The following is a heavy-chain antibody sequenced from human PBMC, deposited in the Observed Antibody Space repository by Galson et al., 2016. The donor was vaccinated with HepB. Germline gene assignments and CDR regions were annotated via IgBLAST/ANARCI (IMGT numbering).Heavy chain of an antibody. CDR3: TRGYGNDY. CDR1: GFPFRTYR. Sequence: SLRLSCAVSGFPFRTYRMNWVRQAPGKGLEWVSSISNSGDLKYYADAVKGRFTISRDNAKNSLSLQMNSLRVEDTAVYYCTRGYGNDYWGQGTLVTVSS. V-gene: IGHV3-21*01. CDR2: ISNSGDLK. D-gene: IGHD5-18*01. J-gene: IGHJ4*02.